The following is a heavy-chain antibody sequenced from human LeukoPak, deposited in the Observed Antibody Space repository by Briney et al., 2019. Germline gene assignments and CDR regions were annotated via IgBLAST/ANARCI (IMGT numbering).Heavy chain of an antibody. V-gene: IGHV1-46*01. D-gene: IGHD6-19*01. CDR2: INPTAGNT. J-gene: IGHJ3*02. CDR3: TKAVAGKVGAFDI. Sequence: ASVKVSCKASGYTFSNYYLHWVRQAPGQGLEWMGLINPTAGNTYYAQKFQGRVTMTEDTSTDTAYMELSSLRSEDTAVYYCTKAVAGKVGAFDIWGQGTMVTVSS. CDR1: GYTFSNYY.